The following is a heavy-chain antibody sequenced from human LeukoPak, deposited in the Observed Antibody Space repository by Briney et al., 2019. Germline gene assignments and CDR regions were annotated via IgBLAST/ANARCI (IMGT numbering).Heavy chain of an antibody. CDR2: IYYSGNT. CDR1: GDYIRSYY. D-gene: IGHD6-13*01. CDR3: ARVAEAAAFDY. V-gene: IGHV4-59*01. Sequence: SETLSLTCTVSGDYIRSYYWSWIRQPPGKGLEWIGYIYYSGNTKYNPSLMSRVTISLDTSKRYFSLKLSSVTAADTAVYYCARVAEAAAFDYWGQGTLVTVSS. J-gene: IGHJ4*02.